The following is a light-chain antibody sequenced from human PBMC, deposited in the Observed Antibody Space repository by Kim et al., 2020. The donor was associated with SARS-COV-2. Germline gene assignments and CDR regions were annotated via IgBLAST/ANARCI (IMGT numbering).Light chain of an antibody. CDR2: YDS. Sequence: APGKTARITGGGNNIGSNSVHWYQQQPGPAPVLVIYYDSDRPSGIPERFSGSNSGNTATLTISRLEAGDEADYYCQVWDSSSDHRVFGGGTKLTVL. CDR1: NIGSNS. CDR3: QVWDSSSDHRV. J-gene: IGLJ3*02. V-gene: IGLV3-21*04.